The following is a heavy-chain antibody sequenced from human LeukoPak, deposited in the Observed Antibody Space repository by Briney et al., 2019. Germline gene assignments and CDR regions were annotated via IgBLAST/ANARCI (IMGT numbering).Heavy chain of an antibody. CDR1: GFTFSSYW. CDR2: INSDGSST. Sequence: GGSLRLSCAASGFTFSSYWMHWVRQAPGKGLVWVSRINSDGSSTSYADSVRGRFTISRDNSNNTLYLQMNSLRAEDTAVYYCAKGSSGWYGVDYWGQGTLVTVSS. V-gene: IGHV3-74*01. D-gene: IGHD6-19*01. J-gene: IGHJ4*02. CDR3: AKGSSGWYGVDY.